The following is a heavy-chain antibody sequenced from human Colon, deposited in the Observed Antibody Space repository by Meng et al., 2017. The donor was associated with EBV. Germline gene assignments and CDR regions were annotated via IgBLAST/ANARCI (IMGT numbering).Heavy chain of an antibody. CDR2: VYHTGST. V-gene: IGHV4-4*02. CDR1: GGSISSSRW. J-gene: IGHJ4*02. D-gene: IGHD2-21*01. Sequence: QARLRGWGRGLVKPSGPLYLACAVSGGSISSSRWWTWVRQPPGKGLEWIGAVYHTGSTKYNPSLKSRLTISVDKSKNQFSLNLTSVTAADTAVYYCARVWQSLTAFFDSWGQGTLITVSS. CDR3: ARVWQSLTAFFDS.